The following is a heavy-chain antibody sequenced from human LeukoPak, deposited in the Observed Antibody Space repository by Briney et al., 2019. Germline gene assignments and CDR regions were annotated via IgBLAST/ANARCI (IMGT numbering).Heavy chain of an antibody. Sequence: GGSLRLSCAASGFTFSSYSMNWVRQAPGKGLEWVSSISSSSSYIYYADSVKGRFTISRDNAKNSLYLQMNSLRAEDTAVYYCARDLVVVPAAIDRGYYYYGMDVWGQGTTVTVS. V-gene: IGHV3-21*01. J-gene: IGHJ6*02. D-gene: IGHD2-2*01. CDR3: ARDLVVVPAAIDRGYYYYGMDV. CDR2: ISSSSSYI. CDR1: GFTFSSYS.